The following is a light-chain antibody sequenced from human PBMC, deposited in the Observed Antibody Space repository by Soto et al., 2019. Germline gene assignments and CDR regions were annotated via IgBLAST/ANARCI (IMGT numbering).Light chain of an antibody. CDR2: EVT. Sequence: QSALTQPASVSGSPGQSITISGTGTSSDIGSYNYVSWYQHYPGKAPRLLIYEVTNRPSGVSNRFSGSKSGNTASLTISGLQAEDDADYYCCSYRSSRTWVFGGGTKLTVL. CDR3: CSYRSSRTWV. V-gene: IGLV2-14*01. CDR1: SSDIGSYNY. J-gene: IGLJ3*02.